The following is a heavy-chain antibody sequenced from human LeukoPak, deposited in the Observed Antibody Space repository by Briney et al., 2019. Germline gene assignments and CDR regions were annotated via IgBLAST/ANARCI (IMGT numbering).Heavy chain of an antibody. CDR1: GGTFSSYA. CDR3: ARGEWLRLEPHYYYGMDV. Sequence: GSSVKLSCNSSGGTFSSYAISWVRHAPGQGLKWMGGIIPIFGTENYAEKFQGRATITADESTSTAYMELSSLRSEDTAVYYCARGEWLRLEPHYYYGMDVWGKGTTVTVSS. V-gene: IGHV1-69*01. D-gene: IGHD5-12*01. CDR2: IIPIFGTE. J-gene: IGHJ6*04.